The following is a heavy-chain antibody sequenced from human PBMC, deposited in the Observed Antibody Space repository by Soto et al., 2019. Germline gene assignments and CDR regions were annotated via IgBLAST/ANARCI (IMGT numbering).Heavy chain of an antibody. CDR1: GFTFSSYD. D-gene: IGHD3-10*01. V-gene: IGHV3-13*01. CDR3: ARDSNGSGSFDI. Sequence: GGSLRLSCAASGFTFSSYDMHWVRQATGKGLEWVSAIGTAGDTYYPGSVKGRFTISRENAKNSLYLQMNSLRAGDTAVYYCARDSNGSGSFDIWGQGTMVTVSS. J-gene: IGHJ3*02. CDR2: IGTAGDT.